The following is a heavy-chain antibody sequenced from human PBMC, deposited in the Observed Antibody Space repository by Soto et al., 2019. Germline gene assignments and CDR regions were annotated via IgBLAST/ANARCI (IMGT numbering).Heavy chain of an antibody. Sequence: GSLKISCKGSGYSFSNYWIGWVRQIPGKGLEWMGIIYPGDSNTRYSPSFQGQVTISADKSISTAYLQWSSLKASDTATYYCASRTGPGSHDACAIWGQGTMVTVSS. J-gene: IGHJ3*02. V-gene: IGHV5-51*01. CDR1: GYSFSNYW. CDR3: ASRTGPGSHDACAI. D-gene: IGHD3-9*01. CDR2: IYPGDSNT.